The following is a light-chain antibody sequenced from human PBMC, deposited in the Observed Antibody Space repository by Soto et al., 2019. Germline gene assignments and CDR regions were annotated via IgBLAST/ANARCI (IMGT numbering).Light chain of an antibody. CDR1: SSDVGGYNY. Sequence: QSALTQPASVSGSPGQSITIYCTGTSSDVGGYNYVSWYQQHPGKAPKFMNYDVSNRPSGVSNRFSGSGSGNTASLTSSGPQEEDEADDSCCSYTTSNTRQIVFGTGTPVTVL. CDR3: CSYTTSNTRQIV. J-gene: IGLJ1*01. V-gene: IGLV2-14*01. CDR2: DVS.